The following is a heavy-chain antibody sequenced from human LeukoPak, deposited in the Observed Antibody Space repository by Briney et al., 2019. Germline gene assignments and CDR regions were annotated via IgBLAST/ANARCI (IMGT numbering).Heavy chain of an antibody. J-gene: IGHJ4*02. Sequence: PSGTLSLTCAVYGGSFSGYYWSWIRQPPGKGLEWIGEINHSGRTNYNPSLTSRVTISVDTSKNQFSLKLSSVTAADTAVYYCARAPARIAAAGYWGQGTLVTVSS. CDR2: INHSGRT. D-gene: IGHD6-13*01. V-gene: IGHV4-34*01. CDR3: ARAPARIAAAGY. CDR1: GGSFSGYY.